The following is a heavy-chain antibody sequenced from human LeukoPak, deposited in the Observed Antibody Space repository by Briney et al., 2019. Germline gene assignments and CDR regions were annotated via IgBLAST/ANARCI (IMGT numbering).Heavy chain of an antibody. CDR3: AKDNVAAAGGYFDY. Sequence: GGSLRLSCAASGFTFINYGMHWVRQAPGKGLEWVALISYDGSNKYFADSVKGRFTISRDNSKNTLYLQMHSLRAEDTAVYYCAKDNVAAAGGYFDYWGQGTLVTVSS. CDR1: GFTFINYG. V-gene: IGHV3-30*18. CDR2: ISYDGSNK. D-gene: IGHD6-13*01. J-gene: IGHJ4*02.